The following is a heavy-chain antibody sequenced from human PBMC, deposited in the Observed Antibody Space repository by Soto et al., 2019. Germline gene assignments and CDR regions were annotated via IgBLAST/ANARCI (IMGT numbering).Heavy chain of an antibody. D-gene: IGHD1-26*01. V-gene: IGHV3-21*01. CDR3: VRHWLATREFDY. J-gene: IGHJ4*02. CDR1: GFTFSSYS. Sequence: GGSLRLSCAASGFTFSSYSMNWVRQAPGKGLEWVSSLSSSSGHIYYADSVKGRFTISRDNAKNSLYLQMNSLRAEDTAVYYCVRHWLATREFDYWGQGTLVTVS. CDR2: LSSSSGHI.